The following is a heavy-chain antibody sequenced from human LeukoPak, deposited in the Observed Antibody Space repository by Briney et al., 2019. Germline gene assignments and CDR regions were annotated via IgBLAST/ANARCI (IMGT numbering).Heavy chain of an antibody. CDR3: ARDRLNTYYYGSGSSGAEYFQH. J-gene: IGHJ1*01. CDR1: GYTFTSYY. Sequence: GASVKVSCKASGYTFTSYYMHWVRQAPGQGLEWMGTINPSGGSTSYAQKFQGRVTMTRDTSTSTVYMELSSLRSEDTAVYYCARDRLNTYYYGSGSSGAEYFQHWGQGTLVTVSS. V-gene: IGHV1-46*01. CDR2: INPSGGST. D-gene: IGHD3-10*01.